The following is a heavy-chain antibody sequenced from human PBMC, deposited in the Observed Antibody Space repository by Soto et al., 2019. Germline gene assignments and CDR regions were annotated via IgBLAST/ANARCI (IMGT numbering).Heavy chain of an antibody. D-gene: IGHD6-13*01. V-gene: IGHV6-1*01. J-gene: IGHJ3*02. Sequence: SQTLSLTCAISGDSVSSNSAAWNWIRQSPSTGLEWLGRTYYRSKWYSDYAESVKSRITMNPDTSKNHFSLQLNSVTPEDTAVYYCARVPAGNGRNVFDIWGRGTMVTVSS. CDR3: ARVPAGNGRNVFDI. CDR1: GDSVSSNSAA. CDR2: TYYRSKWYS.